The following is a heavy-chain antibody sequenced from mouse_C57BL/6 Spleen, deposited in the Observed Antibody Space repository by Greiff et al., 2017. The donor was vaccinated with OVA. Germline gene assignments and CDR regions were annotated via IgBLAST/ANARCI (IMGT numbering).Heavy chain of an antibody. Sequence: QVQLKQSGAELVRPGTSVKMSCKASGYTFTNYWIGWAKQRPGQGLEWIGDIYPGGGYTNYNEKFKGKATLTADKSSSTAYMQFSSLTSEDSAISYCAGDGYGDRGFAYWGQGTLVTVSA. CDR3: AGDGYGDRGFAY. D-gene: IGHD1-1*02. J-gene: IGHJ3*01. V-gene: IGHV1-63*01. CDR2: IYPGGGYT. CDR1: GYTFTNYW.